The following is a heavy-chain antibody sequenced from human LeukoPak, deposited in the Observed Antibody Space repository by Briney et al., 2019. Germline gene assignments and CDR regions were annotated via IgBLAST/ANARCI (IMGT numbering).Heavy chain of an antibody. CDR1: GFTVSSNF. D-gene: IGHD1/OR15-1a*01. V-gene: IGHV3-53*01. CDR2: IYSGGTT. J-gene: IGHJ6*03. CDR3: ARDGYGNNYMDV. Sequence: PGGSLRLSCAASGFTVSSNFMSWVRQAPGKGLEWVSVIYSGGTTYYADSVKGRFTISRDNSKNTLYLQMNSLRAEDTAVYYCARDGYGNNYMDVWGKGTTVNVSS.